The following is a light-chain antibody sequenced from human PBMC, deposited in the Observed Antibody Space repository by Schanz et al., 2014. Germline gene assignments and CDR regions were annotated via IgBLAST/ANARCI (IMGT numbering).Light chain of an antibody. CDR3: QSYDSSLSGSV. CDR2: GND. V-gene: IGLV1-40*01. CDR1: SSNVGAGYD. Sequence: QSVLTQPPSVSGAPGQRVTISCTGSSSNVGAGYDVHWYKQVPGTAPKVFIYGNDNRPSGVPDRFSGSKSGTSASLDITGLQADDEADYYCQSYDSSLSGSVFGGGTKVTVL. J-gene: IGLJ3*02.